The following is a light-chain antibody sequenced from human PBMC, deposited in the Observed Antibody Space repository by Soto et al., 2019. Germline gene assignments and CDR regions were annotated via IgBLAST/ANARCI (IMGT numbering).Light chain of an antibody. J-gene: IGLJ1*01. Sequence: QSVLTQPAYVSGSPGQSITISCTGTSSDVGGYNYVSWYQHHPGKAPKLMIYEVTNRPSGVSIRFSGSKSGTTASLTISGLQAEDEADYYCLSFTSSFTYIFGTGTKVTV. V-gene: IGLV2-14*01. CDR3: LSFTSSFTYI. CDR2: EVT. CDR1: SSDVGGYNY.